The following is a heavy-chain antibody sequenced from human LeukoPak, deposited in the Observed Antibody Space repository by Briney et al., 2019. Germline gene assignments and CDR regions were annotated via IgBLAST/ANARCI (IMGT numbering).Heavy chain of an antibody. CDR2: INHSGST. CDR3: ARRRNYDFWSGYFLHALDY. CDR1: GGSFSGYY. Sequence: SETLSLTCAVYGGSFSGYYWSWIRQPPGKGLEWIGEINHSGSTNYNPSLKSRVTISVDTSKNQFSLKLSSVTAADTAVYYCARRRNYDFWSGYFLHALDYWGQGTWSPSPQ. J-gene: IGHJ4*02. V-gene: IGHV4-34*01. D-gene: IGHD3-3*01.